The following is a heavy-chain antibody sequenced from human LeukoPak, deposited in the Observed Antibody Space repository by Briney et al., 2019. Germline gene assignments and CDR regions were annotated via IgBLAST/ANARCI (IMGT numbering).Heavy chain of an antibody. CDR3: AREDCSGGSCYSFFY. CDR1: GYTFTSYY. CDR2: INPSGGST. V-gene: IGHV1-2*02. Sequence: ASVKVSCKASGYTFTSYYMHWVRQAPGQGLEWMGIINPSGGSTNYAQKFQGRVTMTRDTSISTAYMELSRLRSDDTAVYYCAREDCSGGSCYSFFYWGQGTLVTISS. D-gene: IGHD2-15*01. J-gene: IGHJ4*02.